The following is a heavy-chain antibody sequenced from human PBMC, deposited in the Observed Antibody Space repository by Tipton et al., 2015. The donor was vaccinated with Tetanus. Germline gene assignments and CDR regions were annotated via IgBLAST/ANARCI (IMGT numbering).Heavy chain of an antibody. D-gene: IGHD6-6*01. CDR3: ARDQGGGRVVRLNWFDP. J-gene: IGHJ5*02. V-gene: IGHV4-31*03. Sequence: TLSLTCSVSGGSISSGGYFWNWIRQHPGKGPEWIGYIYYSGGTFYNPSLKSRVTISVDTSKNQFSLNLRSVTAADTAVYYCARDQGGGRVVRLNWFDPWGQGTLVTVSS. CDR1: GGSISSGGYF. CDR2: IYYSGGT.